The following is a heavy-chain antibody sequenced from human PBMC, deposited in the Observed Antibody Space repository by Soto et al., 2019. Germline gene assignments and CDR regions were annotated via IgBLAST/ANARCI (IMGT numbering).Heavy chain of an antibody. J-gene: IGHJ4*02. V-gene: IGHV4-61*01. D-gene: IGHD4-17*01. Sequence: LSLTCTVSGGSVSSGSYYWSWIRQPPGKGLEWIGYIYYSGSTNYNPSLKSRVTISVDTSKNQFSLKLSSVTAADTAVYYCARGDFGDLHNDYWGQGTLVTVSS. CDR3: ARGDFGDLHNDY. CDR2: IYYSGST. CDR1: GGSVSSGSYY.